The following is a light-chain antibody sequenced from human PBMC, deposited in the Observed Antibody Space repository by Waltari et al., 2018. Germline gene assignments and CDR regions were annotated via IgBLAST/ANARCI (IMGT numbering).Light chain of an antibody. CDR1: RGVSYSSNNKNY. Sequence: DIVMTQSPDSRAVCRGEGATRNCKRSRGVSYSSNNKNYLAWYQQKPGQPPKVLIYWASTRESGVPARFSGSGSGTDFTLTISSLQAEDVAVYYCQQYYSTLYTFGQGTKLEIK. CDR2: WAS. V-gene: IGKV4-1*01. J-gene: IGKJ2*01. CDR3: QQYYSTLYT.